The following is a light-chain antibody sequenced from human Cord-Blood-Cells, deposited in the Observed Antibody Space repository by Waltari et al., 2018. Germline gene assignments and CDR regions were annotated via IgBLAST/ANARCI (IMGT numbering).Light chain of an antibody. CDR2: AAY. Sequence: DIQMTQSPSSLSASVGDRVTITCRASQSTSRYLNWYQQDPGKAPKLLIYAAYSLQSGVPSRFRGSGSGTDFTLTISSLQPEDFATYYCQQSYSTITFGQGTRLEIK. J-gene: IGKJ5*01. CDR3: QQSYSTIT. CDR1: QSTSRY. V-gene: IGKV1-39*01.